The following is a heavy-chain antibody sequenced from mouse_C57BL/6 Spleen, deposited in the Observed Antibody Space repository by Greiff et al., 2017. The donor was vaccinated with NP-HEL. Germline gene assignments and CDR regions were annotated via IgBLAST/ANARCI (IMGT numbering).Heavy chain of an antibody. CDR1: GYTFTSYW. Sequence: QVQLKQPGAELVRPGSSVKLSCKASGYTFTSYWMDWVKQRPGQGLEWIGNIYPSDSETHYNQKFKDKATLTVDKSSSTAYMQLSSLTSEDSAVYYCARSAVGYFDVWGTGTTVTVSS. V-gene: IGHV1-61*01. CDR3: ARSAVGYFDV. CDR2: IYPSDSET. J-gene: IGHJ1*03.